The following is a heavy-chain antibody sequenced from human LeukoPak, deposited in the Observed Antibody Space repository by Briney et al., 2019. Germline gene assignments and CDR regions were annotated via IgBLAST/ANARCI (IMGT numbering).Heavy chain of an antibody. D-gene: IGHD6-19*01. Sequence: GGSLRLSCAASGVIFSSYYMIWVRQAPGKGLEWVANIRQDGSAQFYADSVKGRFTISRDNAKNSLYLHMNSLRDEDTAVYYCARWLYSSGWAIDYWGQGTLVTVSS. CDR3: ARWLYSSGWAIDY. CDR2: IRQDGSAQ. J-gene: IGHJ4*02. V-gene: IGHV3-7*01. CDR1: GVIFSSYY.